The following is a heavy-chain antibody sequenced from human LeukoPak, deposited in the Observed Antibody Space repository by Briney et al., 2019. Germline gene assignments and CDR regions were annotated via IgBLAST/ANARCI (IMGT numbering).Heavy chain of an antibody. Sequence: SVKVSCKASGGTFSSYAISWVRQAPGQGLEWMGGIIPIFGTANYAQEFQGRVTITADESTSTAYMELSSLRSEDTAVYYCARSSYSYGSGSYLYYFDYWGQGTLVTVSS. V-gene: IGHV1-69*13. J-gene: IGHJ4*02. CDR1: GGTFSSYA. CDR3: ARSSYSYGSGSYLYYFDY. CDR2: IIPIFGTA. D-gene: IGHD3-10*01.